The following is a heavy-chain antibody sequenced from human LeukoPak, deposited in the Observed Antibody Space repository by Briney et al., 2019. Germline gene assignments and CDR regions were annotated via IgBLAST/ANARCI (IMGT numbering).Heavy chain of an antibody. CDR3: AREGIAAADYYYYYMDV. V-gene: IGHV3-7*01. J-gene: IGHJ6*03. CDR2: IKQDGSEK. D-gene: IGHD6-13*01. Sequence: GGSLRLSCAASGFTFSSYWMSWVSQAPGKGLEWVANIKQDGSEKYYVDSVKGRFTISRDNAKNSLYLQMNSLRAEDTAVYYCAREGIAAADYYYYYMDVWGKGTTVTVSS. CDR1: GFTFSSYW.